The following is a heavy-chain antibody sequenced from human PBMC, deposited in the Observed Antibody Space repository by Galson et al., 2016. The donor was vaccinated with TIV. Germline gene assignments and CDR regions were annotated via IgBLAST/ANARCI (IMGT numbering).Heavy chain of an antibody. V-gene: IGHV4-39*01. CDR1: GVSISSNLYY. Sequence: SETLSLTCTVSGVSISSNLYYWGWIRQPPGKGLEWIAIIYYTGETYYNPSLESRISISIDTSKNQFSLKLMSVTAADTAGYYCARCGQWSTYYFDYWGQGTLVTVTS. CDR2: IYYTGET. CDR3: ARCGQWSTYYFDY. J-gene: IGHJ4*02. D-gene: IGHD2-15*01.